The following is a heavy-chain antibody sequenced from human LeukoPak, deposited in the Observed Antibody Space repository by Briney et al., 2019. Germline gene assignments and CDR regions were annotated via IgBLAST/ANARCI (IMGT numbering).Heavy chain of an antibody. CDR3: ARGFRYLREDY. CDR2: INPSGGST. Sequence: ASVKVSCKASGYTFTSYYMHWVRQAPGQGLEWMGIINPSGGSTNYAQKLQGRVTMTTDTSTSTAYMELRSLRSDDTAVYYCARGFRYLREDYWGQGTLVTVSS. CDR1: GYTFTSYY. J-gene: IGHJ4*02. D-gene: IGHD1-1*01. V-gene: IGHV1-46*01.